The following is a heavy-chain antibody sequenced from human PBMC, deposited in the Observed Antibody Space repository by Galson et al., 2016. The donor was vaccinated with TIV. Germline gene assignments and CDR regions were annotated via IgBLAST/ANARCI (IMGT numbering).Heavy chain of an antibody. Sequence: SVKVSCKASGYTFTDYGISWVRQAPGQGLEWVGRISAYNGHTDYAQKLQGRVTMTTDTSTNTAYMELRSLTSDDTAVYYCAANTVTLYYYYLNVWGEGTTVTVSS. CDR1: GYTFTDYG. CDR3: AANTVTLYYYYLNV. CDR2: ISAYNGHT. J-gene: IGHJ6*04. D-gene: IGHD3-22*01. V-gene: IGHV1-18*01.